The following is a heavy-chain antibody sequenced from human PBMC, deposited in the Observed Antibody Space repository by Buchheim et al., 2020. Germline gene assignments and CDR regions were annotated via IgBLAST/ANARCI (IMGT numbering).Heavy chain of an antibody. CDR3: ARDRPGDGYNYQSPYFDY. V-gene: IGHV3-7*01. CDR2: IKQDGGEQ. J-gene: IGHJ4*02. D-gene: IGHD5-24*01. Sequence: EVQLVESGGGLVQPGGSLRLSCTASGFTFSSYWMSWVRQAPGKGLEWVANIKQDGGEQYYVDSVKGRFTISRDNPKNSLDLQMNSLRAEDTAVYYCARDRPGDGYNYQSPYFDYWGQGTL. CDR1: GFTFSSYW.